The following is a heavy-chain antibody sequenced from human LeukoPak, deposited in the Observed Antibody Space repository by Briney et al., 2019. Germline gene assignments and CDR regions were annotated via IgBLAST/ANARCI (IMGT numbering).Heavy chain of an antibody. CDR1: GYTFTSYY. D-gene: IGHD3-22*01. J-gene: IGHJ4*02. CDR2: ISAYNGNT. Sequence: ASVKVSCKASGYTFTSYYMHWVRQAPGQGLEWMGWISAYNGNTNYAQKLQGRVTMTTDTSTSTAYMELRSLRSDDTAVYYCARDALNYYDDYWGQGTLVTVSS. V-gene: IGHV1-18*04. CDR3: ARDALNYYDDY.